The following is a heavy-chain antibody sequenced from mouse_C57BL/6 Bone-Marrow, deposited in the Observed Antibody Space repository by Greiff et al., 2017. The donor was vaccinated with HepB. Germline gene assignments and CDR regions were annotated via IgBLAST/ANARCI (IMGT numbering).Heavy chain of an antibody. D-gene: IGHD1-1*01. CDR1: GFTFSSYA. V-gene: IGHV5-4*01. Sequence: EVHLVESGGGLVKPGGSLKLSCAASGFTFSSYAMSWVRQTPEKRLEWVATISDGGSYTYYPDNVKGRFTISRDNAKNNLYLQMSHLKSEDTAMYYCAREGYRYFYYCAMDDWGEGTPVTVSS. CDR2: ISDGGSYT. J-gene: IGHJ4*01. CDR3: AREGYRYFYYCAMDD.